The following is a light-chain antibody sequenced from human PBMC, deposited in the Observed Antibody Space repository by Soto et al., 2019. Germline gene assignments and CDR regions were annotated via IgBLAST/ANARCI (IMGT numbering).Light chain of an antibody. J-gene: IGKJ4*01. CDR3: QKYNSYPLT. Sequence: DLQMTQSPSTLSASVGDRVTITCRASQSISSWLAWYQQKPGKAPKLLIYDASSLESGVPSRFSGSGSGTEFTLTISSLQPDDFATYYCQKYNSYPLTFGGGTKVDIK. V-gene: IGKV1-5*01. CDR2: DAS. CDR1: QSISSW.